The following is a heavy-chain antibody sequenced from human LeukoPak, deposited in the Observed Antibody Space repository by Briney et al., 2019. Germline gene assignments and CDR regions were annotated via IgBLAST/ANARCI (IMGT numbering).Heavy chain of an antibody. V-gene: IGHV1-69*13. CDR2: IIPIFGTA. CDR3: ARDKNDFRSGYSDY. Sequence: GASVKVSCKTSGYTFTSYGINWVRQAPGQGLEWMGGIIPIFGTANYAQKFRGRVTITADESTSTAYMNLSSLRSEDTAVYYCARDKNDFRSGYSDYWGQGTLVTVSS. J-gene: IGHJ4*02. CDR1: GYTFTSYG. D-gene: IGHD3-3*01.